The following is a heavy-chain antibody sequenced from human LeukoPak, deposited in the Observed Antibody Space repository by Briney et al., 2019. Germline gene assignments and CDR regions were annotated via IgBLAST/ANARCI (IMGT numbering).Heavy chain of an antibody. Sequence: SSETLSLTCTVSGGSISSYYWSWIRQPAGKGLEWIGRIYTSGSTNYNPSLKSRVTMSVDTSKNQFSLKLSSVTAADTAVYYCAKDQDVDQSYHGSMMDAFDIWGQGTMVTVSS. D-gene: IGHD1-26*01. CDR1: GGSISSYY. CDR2: IYTSGST. V-gene: IGHV4-4*07. J-gene: IGHJ3*02. CDR3: AKDQDVDQSYHGSMMDAFDI.